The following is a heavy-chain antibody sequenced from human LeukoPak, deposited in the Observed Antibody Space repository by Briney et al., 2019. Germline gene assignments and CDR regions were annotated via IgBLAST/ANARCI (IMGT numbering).Heavy chain of an antibody. CDR2: MNPNSGNT. D-gene: IGHD6-13*01. Sequence: ASVKVSCKASGYTFTSYDINWVRQATGQGLEWMGWMNPNSGNTGYAQKFQGRVTMTRNTSISTAYMELSSLRSEDTAVYYCARGLSIAAAGTCELDPWGQGTLVTVSS. J-gene: IGHJ5*02. CDR3: ARGLSIAAAGTCELDP. V-gene: IGHV1-8*01. CDR1: GYTFTSYD.